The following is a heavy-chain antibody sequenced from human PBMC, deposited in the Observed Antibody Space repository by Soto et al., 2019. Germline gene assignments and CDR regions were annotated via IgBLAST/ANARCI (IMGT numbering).Heavy chain of an antibody. D-gene: IGHD5-12*01. J-gene: IGHJ4*02. CDR1: GGSISSSSYY. V-gene: IGHV4-39*01. Sequence: SETLSLTCTVSGGSISSSSYYWGWIRQPPGRGLEWIGSIYYSGSTYYNPSLKSRVTISVDTSKNQFSLKLSSVTAADTAVYYCARTSEYSCFDYWGQGTLVTVSS. CDR3: ARTSEYSCFDY. CDR2: IYYSGST.